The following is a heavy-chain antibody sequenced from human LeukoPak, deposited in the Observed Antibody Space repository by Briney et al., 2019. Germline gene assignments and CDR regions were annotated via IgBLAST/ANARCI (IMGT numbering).Heavy chain of an antibody. D-gene: IGHD6-13*01. CDR2: IIPIFGTA. CDR3: ARDDSSSSHDYCFDY. CDR1: GGTFSSYA. V-gene: IGHV1-69*01. J-gene: IGHJ4*02. Sequence: SVKVSCKASGGTFSSYAISWVRQAPGQGLEWMGGIIPIFGTANYAQKFQGRVTITADESTSTAYMELSSLRSEDTAVYYCARDDSSSSHDYCFDYWGQGTLVTVSS.